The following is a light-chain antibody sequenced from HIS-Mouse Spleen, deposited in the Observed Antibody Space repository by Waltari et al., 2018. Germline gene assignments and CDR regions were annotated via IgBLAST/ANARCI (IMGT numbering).Light chain of an antibody. CDR1: SSDVGGYNY. J-gene: IGLJ2*01. V-gene: IGLV2-14*03. Sequence: QSALTQPASVSGSPGQSITISCTGTSSDVGGYNYVSWYQQHPGKAPKLMIYDVSNRPSCVLTRFSGSKSGNTASLTLSGLQAEDEADYYCSSYTSSSFNVVFGGGTKLTVL. CDR3: SSYTSSSFNVV. CDR2: DVS.